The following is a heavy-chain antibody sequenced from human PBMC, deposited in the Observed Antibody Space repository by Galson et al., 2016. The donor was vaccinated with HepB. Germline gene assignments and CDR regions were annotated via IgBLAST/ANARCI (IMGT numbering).Heavy chain of an antibody. V-gene: IGHV5-51*01. CDR2: TFPGDSDT. Sequence: QSGAEVKKPGESLKISCTGSGYSFASYWIGWVRQMPGKGLEYMGITFPGDSDTTYSPSFQGQVTISVDKSISTAYLQWSSLEASDTAMYYCTRLRFFSAANYFYGMDVWGQATTGTVSS. CDR1: GYSFASYW. D-gene: IGHD3-10*01. CDR3: TRLRFFSAANYFYGMDV. J-gene: IGHJ6*02.